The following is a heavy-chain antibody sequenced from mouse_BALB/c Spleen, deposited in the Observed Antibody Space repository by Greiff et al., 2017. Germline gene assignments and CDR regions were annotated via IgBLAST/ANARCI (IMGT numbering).Heavy chain of an antibody. Sequence: VQLQQSGAELVRSGASVKLSCTASGFNIKDYYMHWVKQRPEQGLEWIGWIDPENGDTEYAPKFQGKATMTADTSSNTAYLQLSSLTSEDTAVYYCNGGARATWFAYWGQGTLVTVSA. CDR3: NGGARATWFAY. J-gene: IGHJ3*01. CDR2: IDPENGDT. D-gene: IGHD3-1*01. CDR1: GFNIKDYY. V-gene: IGHV14-4*02.